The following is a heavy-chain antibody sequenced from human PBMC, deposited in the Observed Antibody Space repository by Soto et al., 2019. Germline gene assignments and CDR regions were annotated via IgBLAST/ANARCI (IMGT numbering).Heavy chain of an antibody. CDR2: IYYTGRT. CDR3: AKDPSPQPTTVVTPGWFDP. D-gene: IGHD4-17*01. V-gene: IGHV4-31*03. Sequence: SESLSLTCTVSGGSIRTGGYYWSWIRQHPGKGLEWLGYIYYTGRTYYNPSLKNRLTMSVDMSKSQFSLKLTSLTAADTAVYYCAKDPSPQPTTVVTPGWFDPWGQGILVTVSS. CDR1: GGSIRTGGYY. J-gene: IGHJ5*02.